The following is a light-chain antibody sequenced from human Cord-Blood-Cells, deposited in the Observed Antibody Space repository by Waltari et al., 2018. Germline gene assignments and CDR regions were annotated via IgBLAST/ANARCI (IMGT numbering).Light chain of an antibody. J-gene: IGKJ2*03. CDR3: QQYYSTQYS. V-gene: IGKV4-1*01. CDR2: WAW. CDR1: QSVLYSSNNKNY. Sequence: DIVMTQSPDSMAVSLGERATINCKSSQSVLYSSNNKNYLAWYQQKPGQPPKLLIYWAWAREAGVPDRFSGSGSGTDFTLTISSRQAQDVAVYDCQQYYSTQYSFGQGTKLEIK.